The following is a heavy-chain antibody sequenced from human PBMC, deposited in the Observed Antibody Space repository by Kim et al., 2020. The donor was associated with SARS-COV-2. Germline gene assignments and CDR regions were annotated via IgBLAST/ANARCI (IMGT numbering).Heavy chain of an antibody. V-gene: IGHV4-34*13. CDR3: ARGGYYDSSGYRDFDY. Sequence: SLKSRVTISVDTSKHQFSLKLSSVTAADTAVYYCARGGYYDSSGYRDFDYWGQGTLVTVSS. D-gene: IGHD3-22*01. J-gene: IGHJ4*02.